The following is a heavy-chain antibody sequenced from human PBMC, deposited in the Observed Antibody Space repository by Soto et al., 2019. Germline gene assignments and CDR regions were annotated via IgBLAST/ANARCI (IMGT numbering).Heavy chain of an antibody. V-gene: IGHV3-30*18. CDR1: GFTFSSYG. Sequence: GGSLRLSCAASGFTFSSYGMHWVRQAPGKGLEWVAVISYDGSNKYYADSVKGRFTISRDNSKNTLYLQMNSLRAEDTAVYYCAKAGAFEPPHYDSSGYYLDYWGQGTLVTVSS. CDR3: AKAGAFEPPHYDSSGYYLDY. D-gene: IGHD3-22*01. CDR2: ISYDGSNK. J-gene: IGHJ4*02.